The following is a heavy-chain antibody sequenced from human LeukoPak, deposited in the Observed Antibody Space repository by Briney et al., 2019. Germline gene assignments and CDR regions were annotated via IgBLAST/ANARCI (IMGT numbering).Heavy chain of an antibody. D-gene: IGHD1-26*01. J-gene: IGHJ4*02. V-gene: IGHV3-30*02. Sequence: GGSLRLSCAASGFSFSNYAIHWVRQSPGKGLEWVAFIRYDGSSKYYADSVKGRFTISRDNSKNTLYLQMNSLRAEDTAVYYCARDPEWELRDGAFDIWGQGTLVTVSS. CDR3: ARDPEWELRDGAFDI. CDR2: IRYDGSSK. CDR1: GFSFSNYA.